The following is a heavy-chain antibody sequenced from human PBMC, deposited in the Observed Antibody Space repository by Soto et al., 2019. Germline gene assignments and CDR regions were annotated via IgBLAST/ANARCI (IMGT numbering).Heavy chain of an antibody. J-gene: IGHJ6*02. V-gene: IGHV3-9*01. CDR1: GFTFDDYA. Sequence: GGSLRLSCATSGFTFDDYAMHWVRQIPGKGLEWVSGINWNSETVGYADSVKGRFTISRDSAKNSLYLQMTTLRPEDTASYFCARDQDLGGYDLRPMYGLDVWGQGTTVTVSS. D-gene: IGHD5-12*01. CDR3: ARDQDLGGYDLRPMYGLDV. CDR2: INWNSETV.